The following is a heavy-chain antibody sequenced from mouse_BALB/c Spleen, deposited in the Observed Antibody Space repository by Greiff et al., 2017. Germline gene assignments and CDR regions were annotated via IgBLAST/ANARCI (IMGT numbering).Heavy chain of an antibody. V-gene: IGHV1-80*01. Sequence: VKLMESGAELVRPGSSVKISCKASGYAFSSYWMNWVKQRPGQGLEWIGQIYPGDGDTNYNGKFKGKATLTADKSSSTAYMQLSSLTSEDSAVYFCARGMAYAMDYWGQGTSVTVSS. J-gene: IGHJ4*01. CDR1: GYAFSSYW. D-gene: IGHD2-10*02. CDR2: IYPGDGDT. CDR3: ARGMAYAMDY.